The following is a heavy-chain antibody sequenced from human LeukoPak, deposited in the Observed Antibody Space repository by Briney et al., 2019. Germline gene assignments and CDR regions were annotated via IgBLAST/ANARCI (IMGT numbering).Heavy chain of an antibody. CDR3: ARGGGGSYYVVFDY. CDR2: ISTSGST. J-gene: IGHJ4*02. Sequence: SETLSLTCTVSGGSISSYYWSWIRQPAGKGLESIGHISTSGSTNYNPSLKSRVTISVDTSKNQFSLKLNSVTAADTAVYYCARGGGGSYYVVFDYWGQGTLVTVSS. CDR1: GGSISSYY. D-gene: IGHD1-26*01. V-gene: IGHV4-4*07.